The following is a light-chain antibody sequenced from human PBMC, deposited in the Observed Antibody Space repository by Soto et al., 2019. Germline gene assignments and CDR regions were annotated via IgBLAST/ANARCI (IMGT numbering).Light chain of an antibody. V-gene: IGLV2-8*01. Sequence: QSALTQPPSASGSPGQSVTISCTGTSSDVGSYNYVSWYQQHPGKAPKVMIYEVTKRPSGVPDRFSGSKSGNTASLTVSGLQAEDEADYYSSSYAGSNNPHVVFGGGTKLTVL. CDR2: EVT. CDR1: SSDVGSYNY. CDR3: SSYAGSNNPHVV. J-gene: IGLJ2*01.